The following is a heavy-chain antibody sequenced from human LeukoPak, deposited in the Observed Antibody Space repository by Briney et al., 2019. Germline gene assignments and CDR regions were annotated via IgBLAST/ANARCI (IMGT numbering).Heavy chain of an antibody. CDR3: ARDLITAAGTTYYYYYGMDV. Sequence: GGSLRPSCAASGFTFSSYWMSWVRQAPGKGLEWVANIKQDGSEKDYVDSVKGRFTISRDNAKNSLYLQMNSLRVEDTAVYYCARDLITAAGTTYYYYYGMDVWGQGTTVTVSS. CDR2: IKQDGSEK. CDR1: GFTFSSYW. D-gene: IGHD6-13*01. J-gene: IGHJ6*02. V-gene: IGHV3-7*01.